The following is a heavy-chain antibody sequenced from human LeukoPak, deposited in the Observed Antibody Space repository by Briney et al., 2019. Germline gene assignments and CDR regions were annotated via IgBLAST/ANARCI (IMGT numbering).Heavy chain of an antibody. D-gene: IGHD3-10*02. V-gene: IGHV3-48*04. Sequence: GGSLRLSCAASGFTFSSNGMNWVRQAPGKGLEWISYISYSSNTIYYADSVKGRFTISRDNAKNSLYLQMNSLRAEDTAVYYCAELGITMIGGVWGKGTTVTISS. CDR2: ISYSSNTI. CDR3: AELGITMIGGV. CDR1: GFTFSSNG. J-gene: IGHJ6*04.